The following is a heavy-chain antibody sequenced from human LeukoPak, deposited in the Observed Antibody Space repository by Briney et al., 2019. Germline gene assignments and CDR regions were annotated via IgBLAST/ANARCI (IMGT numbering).Heavy chain of an antibody. Sequence: SETLSLTCTVSGGSISSSSYYWGWIRQPPGKGLEWIGSIYYSGSTYYNPSLKSRVTISVDTSKNQFSLKLSSVTAADTAVYYCARDSWELGIFDYWGQGTLVTVSS. D-gene: IGHD7-27*01. CDR3: ARDSWELGIFDY. J-gene: IGHJ4*02. CDR1: GGSISSSSYY. CDR2: IYYSGST. V-gene: IGHV4-39*07.